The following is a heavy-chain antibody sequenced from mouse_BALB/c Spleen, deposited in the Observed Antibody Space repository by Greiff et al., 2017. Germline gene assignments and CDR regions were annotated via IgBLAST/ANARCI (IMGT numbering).Heavy chain of an antibody. CDR2: IDPENGNT. V-gene: IGHV14-1*02. Sequence: VQLKESGAELVRPGALVKLSCKASGFNIKDYYMHWVKQRPEQGLEWIGWIDPENGNTIYDPKFQGKASITADTSSNTAYLQLSSLTSEDTAVYYCARERNHYPAYWGQGTLVTVSA. D-gene: IGHD1-2*01. CDR3: ARERNHYPAY. J-gene: IGHJ3*01. CDR1: GFNIKDYY.